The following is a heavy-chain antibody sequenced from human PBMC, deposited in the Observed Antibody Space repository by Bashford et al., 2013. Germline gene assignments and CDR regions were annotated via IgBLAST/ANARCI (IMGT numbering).Heavy chain of an antibody. CDR3: ATDRGFDAFDI. D-gene: IGHD1-26*01. CDR1: GYRFTTYW. CDR2: IYPDDSNT. V-gene: IGHV5-51*01. Sequence: GESLKISCKGSGYRFTTYWIGWVRQMPGKGLEWMGIIYPDDSNTRFSPSFQGQVTISVDKSITTAYLQWSSLKASDTAMYYCATDRGFDAFDIWGQGTMVTVSS. J-gene: IGHJ3*02.